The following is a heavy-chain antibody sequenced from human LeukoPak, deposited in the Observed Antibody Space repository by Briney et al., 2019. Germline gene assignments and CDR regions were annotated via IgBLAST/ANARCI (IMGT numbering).Heavy chain of an antibody. J-gene: IGHJ4*02. Sequence: GSLRLSCVASGFTFSSYGMSWLRQPPGKALEWIGYIYYTGKTYYNPSLEGRVTILVDTSRNHFSVKLSSVTAADTAVYYCARSQNYYGSGDYWSQGTLVTVSS. CDR3: ARSQNYYGSGDY. CDR1: GFTFSSYG. D-gene: IGHD3-10*01. V-gene: IGHV4-59*01. CDR2: IYYTGKT.